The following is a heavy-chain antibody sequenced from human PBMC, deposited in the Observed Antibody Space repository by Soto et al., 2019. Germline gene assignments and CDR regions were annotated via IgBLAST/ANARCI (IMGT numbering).Heavy chain of an antibody. J-gene: IGHJ6*02. Sequence: VGSLRLSCAASGFTFSNYGMHWVRQAPGKGLEWVAIIWHDGNNKYYADSVRGRFIISRDNSKNRLYLQMNSLRAEDTAVYYCASDLAGASDSYGLDVWGQGPPVTVPS. V-gene: IGHV3-33*01. CDR3: ASDLAGASDSYGLDV. CDR2: IWHDGNNK. D-gene: IGHD1-26*01. CDR1: GFTFSNYG.